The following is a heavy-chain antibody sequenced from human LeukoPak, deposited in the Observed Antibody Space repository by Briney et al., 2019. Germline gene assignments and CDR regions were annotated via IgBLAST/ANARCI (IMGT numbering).Heavy chain of an antibody. V-gene: IGHV3-30*18. J-gene: IGHJ3*02. Sequence: GGSLRLPCAASGFTFSDYGMHWVRQAPGKGPEWVAVISYDGNHKYYTDSVKGRFTISRDNSKNTLYLQMSSLRAEDTAVYYCTKDDAYSSSWYACDIWGQGTMVTVSS. D-gene: IGHD6-13*01. CDR1: GFTFSDYG. CDR2: ISYDGNHK. CDR3: TKDDAYSSSWYACDI.